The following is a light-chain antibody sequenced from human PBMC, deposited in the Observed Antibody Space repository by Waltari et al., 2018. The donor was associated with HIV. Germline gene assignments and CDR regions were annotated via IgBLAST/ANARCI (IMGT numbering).Light chain of an antibody. CDR1: QSIRSY. J-gene: IGKJ5*01. Sequence: DIQMTQSPSSLSASVGDRVTITCRASQSIRSYLNCYQQQPGKAPKLLMFAASSLQSGVPSRFSGRGSGTIFTLTISSLQLEDFATYYCQQSYSTPGTFGQGTRLEIK. V-gene: IGKV1-39*01. CDR2: AAS. CDR3: QQSYSTPGT.